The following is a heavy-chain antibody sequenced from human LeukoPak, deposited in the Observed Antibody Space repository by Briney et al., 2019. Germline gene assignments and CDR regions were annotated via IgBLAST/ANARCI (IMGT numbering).Heavy chain of an antibody. D-gene: IGHD4-17*01. J-gene: IGHJ6*02. CDR1: GGSISSSSYY. CDR2: IYYSGST. Sequence: SETLSLTCTVSGGSISSSSYYWGWIRQPPGKGLEWIGSIYYSGSTYYNPSLKSRVTISVDTSKNQFSLKLSSVTAADTAVYYCASGYGDPKDYYYCGMDVWGQGTTVTVSS. V-gene: IGHV4-39*07. CDR3: ASGYGDPKDYYYCGMDV.